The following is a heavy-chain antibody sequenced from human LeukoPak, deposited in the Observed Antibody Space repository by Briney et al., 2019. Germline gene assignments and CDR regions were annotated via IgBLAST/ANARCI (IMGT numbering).Heavy chain of an antibody. Sequence: GGSPRLSCAASGFTFTDYWMTWVRQVPGKGLEWVANINRAGIESYYVDSVKGRFTISRDNAEKSLYLQMDSLRVDDTAVYYCERVGTWELQRVFDNWGQGTLVTVSS. J-gene: IGHJ4*02. V-gene: IGHV3-7*01. D-gene: IGHD1-26*01. CDR1: GFTFTDYW. CDR3: ERVGTWELQRVFDN. CDR2: INRAGIES.